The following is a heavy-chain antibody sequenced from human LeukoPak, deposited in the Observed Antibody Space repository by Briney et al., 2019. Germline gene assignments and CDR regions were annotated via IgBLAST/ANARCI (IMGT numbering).Heavy chain of an antibody. Sequence: GGSLRLSCAASGFTFSSYWMHWVRQAPGKGLVWVSRINGDGSSTNCADSVKGRFTISRDNAKYTLYLQMSSLRAEDTAVYYCARELAAGIWGQGTLVTVSS. CDR2: INGDGSST. CDR3: ARELAAGI. D-gene: IGHD6-19*01. V-gene: IGHV3-74*01. J-gene: IGHJ4*02. CDR1: GFTFSSYW.